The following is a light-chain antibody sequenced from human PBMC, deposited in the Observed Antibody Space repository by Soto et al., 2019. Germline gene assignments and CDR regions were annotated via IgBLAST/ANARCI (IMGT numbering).Light chain of an antibody. CDR3: QHYNNWPWT. J-gene: IGKJ1*01. CDR1: QSVSSN. Sequence: EIEMTQSPATLSVSPGEKATLSCRASQSVSSNLAWYQQKPGQAPRLLIYGASTRATGIPARFSGIGFGTDFTLTISSLQSXVFSVYYCQHYNNWPWTFGQGPKVDIK. CDR2: GAS. V-gene: IGKV3-15*01.